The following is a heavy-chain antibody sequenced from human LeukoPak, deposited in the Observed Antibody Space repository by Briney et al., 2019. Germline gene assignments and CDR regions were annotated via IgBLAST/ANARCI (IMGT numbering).Heavy chain of an antibody. CDR2: VHLDRRI. CDR3: AREGGFYRPLDY. V-gene: IGHV4-4*02. CDR1: GGPVTSSNW. J-gene: IGHJ4*02. D-gene: IGHD5-12*01. Sequence: PSETLSLTCGVSGGPVTSSNWWTWIRPPPGKGLEWIGVVHLDRRIHFNPSLKSRLTMSVDLSENHVSLKLTSVTAADTAVYYCAREGGFYRPLDYSGQGTLVTVSS.